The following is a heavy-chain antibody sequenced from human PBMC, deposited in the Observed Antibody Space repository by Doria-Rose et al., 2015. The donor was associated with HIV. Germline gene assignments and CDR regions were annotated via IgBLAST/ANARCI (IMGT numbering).Heavy chain of an antibody. CDR2: IYYTGST. D-gene: IGHD6-13*01. CDR3: ARQSRDYYYMDV. Sequence: WIRQPPGKGLEWIGSIYYTGSTYYNPSLKSRVTISVDTSKKQFSLKLISVTAADTAVFYCARQSRDYYYMDVWGKGTTVTVPS. J-gene: IGHJ6*03. V-gene: IGHV4-39*01.